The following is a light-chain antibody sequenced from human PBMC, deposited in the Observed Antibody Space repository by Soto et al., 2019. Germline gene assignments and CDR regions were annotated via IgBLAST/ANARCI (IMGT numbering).Light chain of an antibody. CDR3: QQSYNNPRT. V-gene: IGKV1-39*01. CDR1: QSISHF. Sequence: DIQMTQSPSSLSASVGDSVTITCRASQSISHFLNWYQQKPGKAPTLLIYAASTLESGVPSRFSGSASGTDFTLTISSLLPEDFATYYCQQSYNNPRTFGQGTILEI. J-gene: IGKJ2*01. CDR2: AAS.